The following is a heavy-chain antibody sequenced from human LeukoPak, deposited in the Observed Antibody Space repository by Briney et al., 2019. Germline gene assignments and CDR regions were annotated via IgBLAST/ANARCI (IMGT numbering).Heavy chain of an antibody. Sequence: PSETLSLTCAVYGGSFSGYYWSWIRQPPGKGLEWIGEINHSGSTNYNPSLKSRVTISVDTSKNQFSLKLSSVTAADTAVYYCARGTPSSSGWLYYGMDVWGQGTTVTVSS. D-gene: IGHD6-19*01. V-gene: IGHV4-34*01. CDR3: ARGTPSSSGWLYYGMDV. CDR1: GGSFSGYY. J-gene: IGHJ6*02. CDR2: INHSGST.